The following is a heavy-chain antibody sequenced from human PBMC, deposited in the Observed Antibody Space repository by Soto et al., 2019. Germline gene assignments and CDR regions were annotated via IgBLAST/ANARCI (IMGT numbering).Heavy chain of an antibody. CDR2: ISGSGGRS. Sequence: EVQLLDSVGGLVQPGGSLRLSCAASGFTFSNYAMTWVRQGPGKGRELVSGISGSGGRSYSADSVKGRFTISRDNYKSTLSVPMNSLRAEDTAVYYRAKSYFGWSSEKPYYFDYCCQVTLVSVSS. CDR3: AKSYFGWSSEKPYYFDY. CDR1: GFTFSNYA. V-gene: IGHV3-23*01. D-gene: IGHD1-26*01. J-gene: IGHJ4*02.